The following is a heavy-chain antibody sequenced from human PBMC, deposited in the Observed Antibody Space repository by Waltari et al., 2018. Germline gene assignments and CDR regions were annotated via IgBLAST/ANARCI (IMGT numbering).Heavy chain of an antibody. V-gene: IGHV4-38-2*02. CDR1: GYSISSGYY. CDR3: AREYSSSSRTFDAFDI. J-gene: IGHJ3*02. Sequence: QVQLQESGPGLVKPSETLSLTCAVSGYSISSGYYWGWIRQPPGKGLEWIGSIYHSGSTDYNPSLKSRVTISVDTSKNQFSLKLSSVTAADTAVYYCAREYSSSSRTFDAFDIWGQGTMVTVSS. CDR2: IYHSGST. D-gene: IGHD6-6*01.